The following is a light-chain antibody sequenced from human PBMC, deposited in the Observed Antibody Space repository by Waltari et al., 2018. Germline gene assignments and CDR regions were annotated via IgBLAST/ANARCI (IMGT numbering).Light chain of an antibody. CDR3: QHYVRLPVT. J-gene: IGKJ1*01. CDR1: QGVSRA. CDR2: GAS. V-gene: IGKV3-20*01. Sequence: EIVLTQSPGTLSLSPGERVTLSCRASQGVSRALAWYQQKPGQAPRLLIYGASSRATGIPDRCSGSGYGTDFSLTISRLEPEDFAVYYCQHYVRLPVTFGQGTKVEIK.